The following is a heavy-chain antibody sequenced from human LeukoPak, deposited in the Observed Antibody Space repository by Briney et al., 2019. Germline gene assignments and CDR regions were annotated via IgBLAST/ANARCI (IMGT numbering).Heavy chain of an antibody. CDR3: AKAYDSSGSYGYFDY. D-gene: IGHD3-22*01. CDR1: GFTFSSYA. Sequence: GGSLRLSCAASGFTFSSYAMSWDRQAPGKGLEWVSAISGSGGSTYYADSVKGRFTISRDNSKNTLYLQMNSLRAEDTTVYYCAKAYDSSGSYGYFDYWGQGTLVTVSS. CDR2: ISGSGGST. V-gene: IGHV3-23*01. J-gene: IGHJ4*02.